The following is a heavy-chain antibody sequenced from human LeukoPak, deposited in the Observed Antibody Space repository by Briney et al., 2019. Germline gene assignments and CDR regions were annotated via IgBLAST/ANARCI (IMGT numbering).Heavy chain of an antibody. Sequence: PGRSLRLSCPASGFTCGDYAMSWLRPAPGKGLEWVGFIRSKAYGVTTEYAASVKVRFTISRDDSKSIAYLQMNSLKTEDTAVYYCTRWGYYYGMDVWGQGTTVTVSS. V-gene: IGHV3-49*03. J-gene: IGHJ6*02. CDR3: TRWGYYYGMDV. CDR1: GFTCGDYA. CDR2: IRSKAYGVTT. D-gene: IGHD1-26*01.